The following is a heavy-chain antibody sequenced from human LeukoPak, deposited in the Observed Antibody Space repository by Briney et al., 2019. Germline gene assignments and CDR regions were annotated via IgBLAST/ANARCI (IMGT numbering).Heavy chain of an antibody. J-gene: IGHJ4*02. CDR2: ISASNGNT. CDR3: ARGPTDLDY. V-gene: IGHV1-18*01. Sequence: ASVKVSCKTSGYSFTDYAITWVRQVRGQGLQWVGWISASNGNTNYAQKLQGRVTMTTDTSTSTAYMELRSLRSDDTAVYYCARGPTDLDYWGQGTLVTVSS. CDR1: GYSFTDYA.